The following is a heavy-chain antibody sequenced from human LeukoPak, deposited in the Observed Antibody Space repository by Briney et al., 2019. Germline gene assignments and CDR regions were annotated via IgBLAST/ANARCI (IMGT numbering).Heavy chain of an antibody. CDR2: INPSGGST. V-gene: IGHV1-46*01. CDR3: ARDQSPEWLFPQLYYYRYGMDV. CDR1: GYTFTTYP. D-gene: IGHD3-3*01. J-gene: IGHJ6*02. Sequence: ASVKVSCKASGYTFTTYPINWVRQAPGQGLEWMGIINPSGGSTSYAQKFQGRVTMTRDTSTSTVYMELSSLRSEDTAVYYCARDQSPEWLFPQLYYYRYGMDVWGQGTTVTVSS.